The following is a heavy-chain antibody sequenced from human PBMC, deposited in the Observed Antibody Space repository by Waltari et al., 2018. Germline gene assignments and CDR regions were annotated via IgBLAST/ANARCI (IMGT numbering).Heavy chain of an antibody. Sequence: QVQLQESGPGLMKPSETLSLSCTVSGASLTTYYWSLIRQPPGTGLDYIGYIHDSGDTNYIPSLVRRVSMSMETSKTQCSLKVSSVTAADSAVYYCARVHGSESPLSWGTDVWGQGTAVTVSS. J-gene: IGHJ6*02. V-gene: IGHV4-59*01. CDR3: ARVHGSESPLSWGTDV. CDR2: IHDSGDT. CDR1: GASLTTYY.